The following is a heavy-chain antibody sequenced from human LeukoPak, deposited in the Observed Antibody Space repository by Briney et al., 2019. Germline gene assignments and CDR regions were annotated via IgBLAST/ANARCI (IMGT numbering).Heavy chain of an antibody. Sequence: PGGSLTLSCEASGFTITTYAMGWVRQAPGKGLEWVSVISDRGDSTHYADSVKGRFTISRDSSKNTLYLQINSLRGEDTAVYYCAKGRWGLTINNFDIWGQGTMVTVSS. D-gene: IGHD3-9*01. V-gene: IGHV3-23*01. J-gene: IGHJ3*02. CDR1: GFTITTYA. CDR3: AKGRWGLTINNFDI. CDR2: ISDRGDST.